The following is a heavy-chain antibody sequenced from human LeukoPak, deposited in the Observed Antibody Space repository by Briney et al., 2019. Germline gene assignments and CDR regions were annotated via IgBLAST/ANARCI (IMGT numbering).Heavy chain of an antibody. CDR3: ARSGAYYGSGSQNFDY. J-gene: IGHJ4*02. D-gene: IGHD3-10*01. CDR1: GFTFSSYA. Sequence: LTGGSLRLSCAASGFTFSSYAMSWVRQAPGKGLEWVSAISGSGGGTYYADSVKGRFTISRDNSKNTLYLQMNSLRAEDTAVYYCARSGAYYGSGSQNFDYWGQGTLVTVSS. V-gene: IGHV3-23*01. CDR2: ISGSGGGT.